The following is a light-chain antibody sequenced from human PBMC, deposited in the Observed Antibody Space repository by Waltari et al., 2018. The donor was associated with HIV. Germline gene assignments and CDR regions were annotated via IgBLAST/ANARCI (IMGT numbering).Light chain of an antibody. V-gene: IGLV2-14*01. J-gene: IGLJ2*01. Sequence: QSALTQPASVSRSPGQLISIPCTGTSHDLRCSKSLSWYQQHPGKVPKLILFEVRTRPSGVSNRFSGSKSDNTASLSISGLQAEDEAAYYCSSYTNTNTLIFGGGTRLTVL. CDR3: SSYTNTNTLI. CDR2: EVR. CDR1: SHDLRCSKS.